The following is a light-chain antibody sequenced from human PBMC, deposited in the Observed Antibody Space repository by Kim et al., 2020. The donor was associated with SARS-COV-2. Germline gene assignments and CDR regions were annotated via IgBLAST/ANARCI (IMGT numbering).Light chain of an antibody. Sequence: VALGKKVRITCQGDSLRRYYATWYQQKPGQAPILVIYGKNNRPSGIPDRFSGSSSGNTASLTITGTQAGDEADYYCNSRDSNDNVVFGGGTQLTVL. J-gene: IGLJ2*01. V-gene: IGLV3-19*01. CDR2: GKN. CDR3: NSRDSNDNVV. CDR1: SLRRYY.